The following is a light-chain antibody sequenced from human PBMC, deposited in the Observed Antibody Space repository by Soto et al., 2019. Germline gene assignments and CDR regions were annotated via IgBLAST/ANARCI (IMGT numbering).Light chain of an antibody. Sequence: EVVLTQSPAALSLSPGERATLSCRASQSLTSYLAWYQQKPGQAPRLLIYDASNRATGIPARFSGSGSGTDFTLTISSLEPEDFAVYYCQQRSNWPPTWTFGQGTKVDIK. J-gene: IGKJ1*01. CDR2: DAS. V-gene: IGKV3-11*01. CDR3: QQRSNWPPTWT. CDR1: QSLTSY.